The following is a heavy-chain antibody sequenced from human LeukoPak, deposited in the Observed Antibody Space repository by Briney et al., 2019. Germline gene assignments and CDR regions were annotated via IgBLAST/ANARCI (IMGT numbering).Heavy chain of an antibody. V-gene: IGHV1-18*01. CDR3: ARGWYPEKSIDY. CDR1: GYTFPSYG. Sequence: ASVKVTCKASGYTFPSYGISWVRQAPGQGLEWMGWTSANNSNTNYAHTLQGRVTMTKDTSTCTVYMELSSLRSEDTAVYYCARGWYPEKSIDYWGQGTLVTVSS. D-gene: IGHD6-13*01. J-gene: IGHJ4*02. CDR2: TSANNSNT.